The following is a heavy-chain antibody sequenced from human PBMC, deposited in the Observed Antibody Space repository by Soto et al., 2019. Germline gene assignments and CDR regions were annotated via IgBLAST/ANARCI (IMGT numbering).Heavy chain of an antibody. Sequence: VHLLGSGGDLVKPGGSLRLSCEVSGFTFNNFAMSWVRQSPGKGLEWVSTISSDGDLRHYAESVKGRFTISRDNSKSSLFLQMNSLRAEDRALYFCAKVRQRFLDILTGATNFDSWGQGTLVTVSS. CDR3: AKVRQRFLDILTGATNFDS. CDR1: GFTFNNFA. V-gene: IGHV3-23*01. J-gene: IGHJ4*02. D-gene: IGHD3-9*01. CDR2: ISSDGDLR.